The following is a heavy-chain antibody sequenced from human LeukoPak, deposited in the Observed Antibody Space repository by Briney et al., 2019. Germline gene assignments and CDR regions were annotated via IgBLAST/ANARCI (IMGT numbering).Heavy chain of an antibody. V-gene: IGHV3-23*01. D-gene: IGHD1-26*01. J-gene: IGHJ4*02. Sequence: GGSLRLSCAASGFTFSSYAMSWVRQAPGKGLEWVSGISGSGGSTYYADSVKGRFTISRDNSKNTLYLQMNSLRAEDTAVYHCANVPTRWEVLGVFDYWGQGTLVTVSS. CDR3: ANVPTRWEVLGVFDY. CDR2: ISGSGGST. CDR1: GFTFSSYA.